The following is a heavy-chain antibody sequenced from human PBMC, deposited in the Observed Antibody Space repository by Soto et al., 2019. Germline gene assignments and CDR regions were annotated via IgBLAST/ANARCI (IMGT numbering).Heavy chain of an antibody. CDR2: MYNTGST. CDR1: GGSISSYY. V-gene: IGHV4-59*01. CDR3: ARDLWGYCGADCYPLDV. J-gene: IGHJ6*02. D-gene: IGHD2-21*02. Sequence: QVRLQESGPGLVKPSETLSLTCTVSGGSISSYYWSWIRQPPGKGLEWIGYMYNTGSTIYNPSLNSRVTISVDTSKNQFSLKLNSVTAADTDVYYCARDLWGYCGADCYPLDVWGQGTTVTVSS.